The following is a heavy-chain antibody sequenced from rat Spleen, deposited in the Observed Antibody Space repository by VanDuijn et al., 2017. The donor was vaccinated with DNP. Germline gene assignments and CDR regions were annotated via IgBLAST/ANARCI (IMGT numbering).Heavy chain of an antibody. CDR1: GFTFSDYY. Sequence: EVQLVESDGGLVQPGRSLKLSCAASGFTFSDYYMAWVRQAPTKGLEWVAYISTGGGSTYYRDSVKGRFTISRDNVQNTLYLQMSKLGSEDTAIYYCAKGPNYGGWSDYFDYWGQGVMVTVSS. V-gene: IGHV5-27*01. D-gene: IGHD1-11*01. CDR3: AKGPNYGGWSDYFDY. J-gene: IGHJ2*01. CDR2: ISTGGGST.